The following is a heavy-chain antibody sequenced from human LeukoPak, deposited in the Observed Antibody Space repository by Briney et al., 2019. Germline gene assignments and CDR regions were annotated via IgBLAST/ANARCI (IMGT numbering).Heavy chain of an antibody. V-gene: IGHV1-2*02. CDR1: VYTFTNFY. CDR2: INPNSGGT. CDR3: ARDDGYSSSWDY. D-gene: IGHD6-13*01. J-gene: IGHJ4*02. Sequence: ASVKVSCKASVYTFTNFYIHWVRQAPGQGLEWMGWINPNSGGTNYAQKFQGRVTMTRDTSISTAYMELSRLRSDDTAVYYCARDDGYSSSWDYWGQGTLVTVSS.